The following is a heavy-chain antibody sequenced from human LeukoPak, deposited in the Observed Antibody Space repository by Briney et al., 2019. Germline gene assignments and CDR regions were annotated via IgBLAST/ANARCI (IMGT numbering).Heavy chain of an antibody. V-gene: IGHV4-39*07. CDR1: GGSISSSSYY. D-gene: IGHD3-9*01. CDR2: IYYSGST. J-gene: IGHJ4*02. CDR3: ARDQRPVDYDILTGYQY. Sequence: SETLSLTCTVSGGSISSSSYYWGWIRQPPGKGLEWIGSIYYSGSTYYNPSLKSRVTMSVDTSKNQFSLKLSSVTAADTAVYYCARDQRPVDYDILTGYQYWGQGTLVTVSS.